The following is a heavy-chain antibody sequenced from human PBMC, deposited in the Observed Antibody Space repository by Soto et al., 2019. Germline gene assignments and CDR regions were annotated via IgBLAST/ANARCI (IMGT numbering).Heavy chain of an antibody. D-gene: IGHD3-10*01. CDR1: GFTFSSYA. J-gene: IGHJ4*02. CDR2: ISGSGGST. CDR3: AKDREGLTYFDY. Sequence: GGSLRLSCAASGFTFSSYAMSWVRQAPGKGLEWVSAISGSGGSTYYADSVKGRFTISRDNSKNTLYLQMNSLRAEDTAVYYSAKDREGLTYFDYWGQGTLVTVSS. V-gene: IGHV3-23*01.